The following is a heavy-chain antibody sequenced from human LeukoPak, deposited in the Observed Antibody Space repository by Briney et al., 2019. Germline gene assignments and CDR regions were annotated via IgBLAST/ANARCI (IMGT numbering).Heavy chain of an antibody. V-gene: IGHV3-48*03. J-gene: IGHJ6*03. CDR3: ARAYYDFWSGYYYYYMDV. CDR1: GFTFSSYE. Sequence: SGGSLRLSCAASGFTFSSYEMNWVRQAPGKGLEWVSYISSSGSTTYYADSVKGRSTISRDNAKNSLYLQMNSLRAEDTAVYYCARAYYDFWSGYYYYYMDVWGKGTTVTVSS. CDR2: ISSSGSTT. D-gene: IGHD3-3*01.